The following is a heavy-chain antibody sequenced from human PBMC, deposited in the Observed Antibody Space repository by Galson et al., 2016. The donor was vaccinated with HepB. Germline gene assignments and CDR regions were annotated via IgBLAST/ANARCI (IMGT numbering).Heavy chain of an antibody. CDR3: AKDPLLLGVVMSAATS. J-gene: IGHJ4*02. D-gene: IGHD2-15*01. CDR1: GFSFSDYY. CDR2: ISSSGSYNT. V-gene: IGHV3-11*06. Sequence: SLRLSCAASGFSFSDYYMTWIRQAPGKGLEWVSYISSSGSYNTNYADSVKGRVTISRDNSKNTLYLQMNSLRTEDTAVYYCAKDPLLLGVVMSAATSWGQGTLVTVSP.